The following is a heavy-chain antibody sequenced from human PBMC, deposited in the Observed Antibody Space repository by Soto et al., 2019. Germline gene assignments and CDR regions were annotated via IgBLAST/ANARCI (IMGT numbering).Heavy chain of an antibody. CDR2: IIPIFGTA. CDR1: GGTFSSYA. V-gene: IGHV1-69*12. Sequence: QVQLVRSGAEVKKPGSSVKVSCKASGGTFSSYAISWVRQAPGQGLEWMGGIIPIFGTANYAQKFQGRVTITADESTSTAYMELRSLRSEDTAVYYCARPSAYCGGDCYPFDYWGQGTLVTVSS. CDR3: ARPSAYCGGDCYPFDY. J-gene: IGHJ4*02. D-gene: IGHD2-21*02.